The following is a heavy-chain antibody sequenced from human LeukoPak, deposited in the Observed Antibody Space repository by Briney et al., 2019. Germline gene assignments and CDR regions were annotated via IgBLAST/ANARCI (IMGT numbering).Heavy chain of an antibody. D-gene: IGHD1-26*01. CDR3: ARDNSVGDNAWWFDP. CDR1: GDTFSSYY. CDR2: INPSGGSI. J-gene: IGHJ5*02. V-gene: IGHV1-46*01. Sequence: ASVKVSCKASGDTFSSYYMHWVRQAPGQGLEWMGIINPSGGSISYAQKFQGRVTMTRDMSTSTDYMELSSLRSEDTAIYYCARDNSVGDNAWWFDPWGQGTLVTVSS.